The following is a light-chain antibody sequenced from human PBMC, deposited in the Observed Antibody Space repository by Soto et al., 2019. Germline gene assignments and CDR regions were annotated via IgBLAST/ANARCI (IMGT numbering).Light chain of an antibody. V-gene: IGLV2-11*01. CDR2: DVI. J-gene: IGLJ3*02. CDR3: CSYAATSTLV. CDR1: SSDVGGYNY. Sequence: QSALTQPRSVSGSPGQSVTISCTGTSSDVGGYNYVSWYQQHPGKAPKLIIYDVIKRPSGVPDRFSGSKSGITASLTISGLQADDEADYYCCSYAATSTLVFGGGTKLTVL.